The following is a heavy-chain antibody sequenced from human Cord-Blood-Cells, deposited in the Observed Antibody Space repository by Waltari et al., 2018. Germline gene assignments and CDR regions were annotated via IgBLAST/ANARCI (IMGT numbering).Heavy chain of an antibody. CDR2: IYYRGST. CDR1: GGSISSHY. J-gene: IGHJ5*02. V-gene: IGHV4-59*11. Sequence: QVQLQESGPGLVKPSETLSLTCTVSGGSISSHYWSWIRQPPGKGLEWIGYIYYRGSTNYNPALKRRVTISVDTSKNQFSRKLSSVTAADTAVYYCARGGYDFWSGPENWFDPWGQGTLVTVSS. CDR3: ARGGYDFWSGPENWFDP. D-gene: IGHD3-3*01.